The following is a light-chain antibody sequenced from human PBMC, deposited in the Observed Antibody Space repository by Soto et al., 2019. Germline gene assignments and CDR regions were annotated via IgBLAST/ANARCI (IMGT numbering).Light chain of an antibody. CDR3: QSYDRSLSGSF. J-gene: IGLJ1*01. Sequence: QSVLTQPPSASETPGQRVTISCSGSSSNIGTNTVNWYQQLPGTAPKLLIYSNNQRPSGVPDRISGSKSGTSASLAISGLQSEDEADYYCQSYDRSLSGSFFGTGTKLTVL. CDR2: SNN. CDR1: SSNIGTNT. V-gene: IGLV1-44*01.